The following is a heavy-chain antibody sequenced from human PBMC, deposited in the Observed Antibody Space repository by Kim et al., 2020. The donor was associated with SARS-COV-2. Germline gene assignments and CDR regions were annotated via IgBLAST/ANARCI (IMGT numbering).Heavy chain of an antibody. CDR1: GGSFSGYY. CDR2: INHSGST. D-gene: IGHD3-16*02. Sequence: SETLSLTCAVYGGSFSGYYWSWIRQPPGKGLEWIGEINHSGSTNYNPSLKSRVTISVDTSKNQFSLKLSSVTAADTAVYYCARGVPYYDYVWWSYRYKGGTDYFDYWGQGTLVTVSS. J-gene: IGHJ4*02. V-gene: IGHV4-34*01. CDR3: ARGVPYYDYVWWSYRYKGGTDYFDY.